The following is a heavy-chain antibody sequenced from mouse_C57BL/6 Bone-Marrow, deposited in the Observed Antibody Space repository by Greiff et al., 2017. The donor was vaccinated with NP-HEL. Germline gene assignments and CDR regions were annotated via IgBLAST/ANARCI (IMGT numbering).Heavy chain of an antibody. CDR3: ARHYYGSSFDY. Sequence: QVQLQQSGPELVKPGASVKISCKASGYSFTSYYIHWVKQRPGQGLEWIGWIYPGSGNTKYNEKFKGKATLTADTPSSTAYMQLSSLTSEDSAVYYCARHYYGSSFDYWGQGTTLTVSS. D-gene: IGHD1-1*01. V-gene: IGHV1-66*01. J-gene: IGHJ2*01. CDR1: GYSFTSYY. CDR2: IYPGSGNT.